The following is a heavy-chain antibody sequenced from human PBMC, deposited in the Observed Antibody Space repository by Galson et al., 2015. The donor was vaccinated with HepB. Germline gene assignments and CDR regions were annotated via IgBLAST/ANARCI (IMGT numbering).Heavy chain of an antibody. D-gene: IGHD6-13*01. CDR1: GGTFSSYG. CDR3: ARDSEYSSSWQESVDFDY. CDR2: ISAYNGNT. Sequence: SVKVSCKASGGTFSSYGISWVRQAPGQGLEWMGWISAYNGNTNYAQKLQGRVTMTTDTSTSTAYMELRSLRSDDTAVYYCARDSEYSSSWQESVDFDYWGQGTLVTVSS. V-gene: IGHV1-18*01. J-gene: IGHJ4*02.